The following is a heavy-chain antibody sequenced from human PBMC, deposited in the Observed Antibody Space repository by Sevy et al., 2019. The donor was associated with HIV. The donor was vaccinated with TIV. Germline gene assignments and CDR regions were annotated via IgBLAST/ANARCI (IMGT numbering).Heavy chain of an antibody. D-gene: IGHD5-12*01. J-gene: IGHJ4*02. CDR2: IRRNSHEPYGGTT. Sequence: GGSLRLSCTSSGFTFGDYAMSWFRQAPGKGLEWVAFIRRNSHEPYGGTTKYVASVKGRFTISRDDSKRIAYLQMNSLKTEDTAVYYCTRALATADTPEYYFDYWGQGILVTVSS. CDR1: GFTFGDYA. CDR3: TRALATADTPEYYFDY. V-gene: IGHV3-49*03.